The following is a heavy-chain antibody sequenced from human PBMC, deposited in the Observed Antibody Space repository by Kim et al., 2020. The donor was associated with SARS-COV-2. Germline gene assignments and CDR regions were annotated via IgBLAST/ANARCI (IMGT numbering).Heavy chain of an antibody. CDR3: ARGASGDYYYYYMDV. V-gene: IGHV4-4*07. D-gene: IGHD7-27*01. J-gene: IGHJ6*03. Sequence: PSHKSRVTMSVDTSKNQFSLKLSSVTAADTAVYYCARGASGDYYYYYMDVWGKGTTVTVSS.